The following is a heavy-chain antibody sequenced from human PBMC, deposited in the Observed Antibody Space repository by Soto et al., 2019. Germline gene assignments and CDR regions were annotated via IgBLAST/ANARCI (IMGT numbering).Heavy chain of an antibody. CDR2: IYYTGST. CDR3: ARTSTGNGHGDY. Sequence: SETLSLTCSVSGDSVSSGSHSWTWTRQPPGKGLEFLGYIYYTGSTNYNPSLKSRVTISVDTSKNQISLKLTSVTAADTAVYYCARTSTGNGHGDYWGLGILVTVSS. J-gene: IGHJ4*01. D-gene: IGHD2-8*01. V-gene: IGHV4-61*01. CDR1: GDSVSSGSHS.